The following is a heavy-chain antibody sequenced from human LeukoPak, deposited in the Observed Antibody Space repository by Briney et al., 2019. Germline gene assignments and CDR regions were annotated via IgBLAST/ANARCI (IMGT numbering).Heavy chain of an antibody. CDR2: IYYSGST. CDR3: AASSGWYVPWVTFDY. V-gene: IGHV4-39*07. Sequence: SETLSLTCTVSGGSISSSSYYWGWIRQPPGKGLEWIGSIYYSGSTYYNPSLKSRVTISVDTSKNQFSLKLSSVTAADTAVYYCAASSGWYVPWVTFDYWGQGTLVTVSS. D-gene: IGHD6-19*01. J-gene: IGHJ4*02. CDR1: GGSISSSSYY.